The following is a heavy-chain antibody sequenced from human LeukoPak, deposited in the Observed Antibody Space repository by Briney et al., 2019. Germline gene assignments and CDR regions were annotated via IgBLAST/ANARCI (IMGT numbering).Heavy chain of an antibody. Sequence: ASVKVSCKASGYTFTSYAMNWVRQAPGQGLEWMGWINTNTGNPTYAQGFTGRFVFSLDTSVSTAYLRISSLKAEDTAVYYCARDGWELSYYYYYGMDVWGQGTTVTVSS. CDR1: GYTFTSYA. J-gene: IGHJ6*02. CDR2: INTNTGNP. V-gene: IGHV7-4-1*02. CDR3: ARDGWELSYYYYYGMDV. D-gene: IGHD1-26*01.